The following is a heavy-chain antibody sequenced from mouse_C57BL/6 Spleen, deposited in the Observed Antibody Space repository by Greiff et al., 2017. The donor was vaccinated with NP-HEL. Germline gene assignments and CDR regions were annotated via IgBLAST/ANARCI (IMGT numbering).Heavy chain of an antibody. V-gene: IGHV2-6-1*01. J-gene: IGHJ1*03. CDR3: ARHRGPYWYFDV. D-gene: IGHD3-3*01. CDR1: GFSLTSYG. CDR2: IWSDGST. Sequence: VKLVAPGPGLVAPSQSLSITCTVSGFSLTSYGVHWVRQPPGKGLEWLVVIWSDGSTTYNSALKSRLSISKDNSKSQVFLKMNSLQTDDTAMYYCARHRGPYWYFDVWGTGTTVTVSS.